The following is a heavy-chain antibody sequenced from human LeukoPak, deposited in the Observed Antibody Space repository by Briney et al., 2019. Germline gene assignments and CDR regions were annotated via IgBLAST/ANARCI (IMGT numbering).Heavy chain of an antibody. D-gene: IGHD4-23*01. Sequence: ASVKVSCKASGYTFTSYYMHWVRQAPGKGLEWMGGFDPEDGETIYAQKFQGRVTMTEDTSTDTAYMELSSLRSEDTAVYYCATRFKTTVVTPYYGHWYFDLWGRGTLVTVSS. CDR2: FDPEDGET. J-gene: IGHJ2*01. CDR1: GYTFTSYY. CDR3: ATRFKTTVVTPYYGHWYFDL. V-gene: IGHV1-24*01.